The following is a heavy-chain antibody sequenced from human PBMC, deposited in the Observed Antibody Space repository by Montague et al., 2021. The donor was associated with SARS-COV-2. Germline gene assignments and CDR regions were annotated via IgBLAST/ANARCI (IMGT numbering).Heavy chain of an antibody. CDR1: GGSFSGYY. D-gene: IGHD2-2*01. Sequence: SETLSLTCAVYGGSFSGYYWSWIRQPPGKGLEWIGEIYHSGSTNYNPSLKSRVTISVDTSKNQFSLRLSSVTAADTAVYYCARGRGVQYQLHMPFYFDYWGQGTLVTVSS. J-gene: IGHJ4*02. CDR2: IYHSGST. CDR3: ARGRGVQYQLHMPFYFDY. V-gene: IGHV4-34*01.